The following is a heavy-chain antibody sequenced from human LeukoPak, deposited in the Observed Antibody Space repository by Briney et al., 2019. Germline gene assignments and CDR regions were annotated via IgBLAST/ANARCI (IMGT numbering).Heavy chain of an antibody. J-gene: IGHJ2*01. CDR3: ARETGGNSYWYFDL. CDR2: IYYSGST. V-gene: IGHV4-39*07. D-gene: IGHD4-23*01. Sequence: SETLSLTCTVSGGSISSSSYYWGWIRQPPGKGLEWIGSIYYSGSTYYNPSLKSRITISVDTSKNQFSLKLSSVTAADTAVYYCARETGGNSYWYFDLWGRGTLVTVSS. CDR1: GGSISSSSYY.